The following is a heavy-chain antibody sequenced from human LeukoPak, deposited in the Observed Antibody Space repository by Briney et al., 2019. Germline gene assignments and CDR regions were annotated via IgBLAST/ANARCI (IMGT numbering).Heavy chain of an antibody. CDR3: ARDPVGANGVFDY. CDR1: GYIFNSYG. CDR2: IGAFNGNT. D-gene: IGHD1-26*01. V-gene: IGHV1-18*01. J-gene: IGHJ4*02. Sequence: GASVKVSCKASGYIFNSYGISWVRQAPGQGLEWMGWIGAFNGNTNYAQKFQGRVTMTTGTSTNTAYMELRSLSSDDTAVYFCARDPVGANGVFDYWGQGTLVTVSS.